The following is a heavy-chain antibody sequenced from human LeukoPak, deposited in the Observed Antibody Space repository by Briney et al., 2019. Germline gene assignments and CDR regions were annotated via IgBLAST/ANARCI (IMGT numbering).Heavy chain of an antibody. Sequence: GGSLRLSCAASGFTFSSYEMNWVRQAPGKGLEWVSYISSSVSNIYCADSVKGRFTISRDNAKNSLYLQMNSLRVEDTAVYYCARSNTWRYFDSSAGAFDIWGQGTMVTVSS. CDR2: ISSSVSNI. CDR3: ARSNTWRYFDSSAGAFDI. J-gene: IGHJ3*02. CDR1: GFTFSSYE. D-gene: IGHD3-22*01. V-gene: IGHV3-48*03.